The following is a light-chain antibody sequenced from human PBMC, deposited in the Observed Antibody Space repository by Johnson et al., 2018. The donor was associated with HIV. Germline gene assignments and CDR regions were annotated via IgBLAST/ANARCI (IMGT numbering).Light chain of an antibody. CDR2: DNN. J-gene: IGLJ1*01. CDR3: GTWDSSLGAWV. CDR1: SSNIGYNY. V-gene: IGLV1-51*01. Sequence: QSVLTQPPSVSAAPGQKVTISCSGSSSNIGYNYVSWYQQLPGTAPKLLIYDNNKRPSGIPDRFSGSKSGTSATLGITGLQTGAEADYYCGTWDSSLGAWVFGTGTKVTVL.